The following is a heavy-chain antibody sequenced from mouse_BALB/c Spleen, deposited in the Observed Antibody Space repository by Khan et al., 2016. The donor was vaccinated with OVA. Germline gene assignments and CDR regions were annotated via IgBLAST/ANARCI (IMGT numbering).Heavy chain of an antibody. CDR3: ASQYYDPGDFDV. CDR1: GFNIKDTY. Sequence: VQLQQSGAELLKPGASVKLSCTASGFNIKDTYIHWVKQRPEQGLEWIGSITPANGNTKYNPKFQDKATMTADTSSTTSYLQLSCLTSEDTAIDYCASQYYDPGDFDVWGQGTLVIVSA. V-gene: IGHV14-3*02. CDR2: ITPANGNT. J-gene: IGHJ1*01. D-gene: IGHD1-1*01.